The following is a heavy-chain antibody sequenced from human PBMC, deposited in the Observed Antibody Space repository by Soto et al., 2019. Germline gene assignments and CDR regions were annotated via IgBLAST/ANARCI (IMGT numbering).Heavy chain of an antibody. CDR3: VRDRAAAGTGTYYYYGMDV. V-gene: IGHV1-69*01. CDR2: IIPIFGTA. J-gene: IGHJ6*02. Sequence: QVQLVQSGAEVKKPGSSVKVSCKASGGTFSSYAISWVRQAPGQGLEWMGGIIPIFGTANYAQKFQGRVTITAGESTSTAYMELSSLRSEDTAVYYCVRDRAAAGTGTYYYYGMDVWGQGTTVTVSS. D-gene: IGHD6-13*01. CDR1: GGTFSSYA.